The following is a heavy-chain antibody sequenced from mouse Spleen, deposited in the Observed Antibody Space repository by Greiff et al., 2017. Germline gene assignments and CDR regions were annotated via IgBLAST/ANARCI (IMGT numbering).Heavy chain of an antibody. V-gene: IGHV1-15*01. J-gene: IGHJ2*01. CDR1: GYTFTDYE. D-gene: IGHD1-2*01. CDR2: IDPETGGT. Sequence: QVQLQQSGAELVRPGASVTLSCKASGYTFTDYEMHWVKQTPVHGLEWIGAIDPETGGTAYNQKFKGKAILTADKSSSTAYMELRSLTSEDSAVYYCTRRDYYGYQFDYWGQGTTLTVSS. CDR3: TRRDYYGYQFDY.